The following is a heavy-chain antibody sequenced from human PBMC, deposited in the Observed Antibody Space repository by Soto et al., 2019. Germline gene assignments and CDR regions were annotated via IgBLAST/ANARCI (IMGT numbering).Heavy chain of an antibody. J-gene: IGHJ6*03. V-gene: IGHV4-34*01. Sequence: PSETLSLTCAVYGGSFSGYYWSWIRQPPGKGLEWIGEINHSGSTNYNPSLKSRVTISVDTSKNQFSLKLSSVTAADTAVYYCARASSSWYDFQAYYYMDVWGKGTTVTVSS. CDR1: GGSFSGYY. D-gene: IGHD6-13*01. CDR3: ARASSSWYDFQAYYYMDV. CDR2: INHSGST.